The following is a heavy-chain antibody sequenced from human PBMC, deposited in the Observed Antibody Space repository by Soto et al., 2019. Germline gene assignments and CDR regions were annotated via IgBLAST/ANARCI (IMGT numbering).Heavy chain of an antibody. Sequence: VASVKVSCKASGYSFSSYAMHWVRQAPGQRLEWMGWINAGNGNTKYSQKFQGRVTITRDTSASTAYMELSSLRSEDTAVYYCARDRGYCGGNSCYNPLIDFWGQGTLVTVSS. D-gene: IGHD2-21*01. CDR1: GYSFSSYA. CDR2: INAGNGNT. J-gene: IGHJ4*02. V-gene: IGHV1-3*01. CDR3: ARDRGYCGGNSCYNPLIDF.